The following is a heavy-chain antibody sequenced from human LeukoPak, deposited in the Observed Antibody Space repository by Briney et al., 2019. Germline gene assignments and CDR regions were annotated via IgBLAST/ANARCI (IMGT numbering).Heavy chain of an antibody. CDR3: ARDRGAHLYYYYYMDV. CDR2: IYTSGST. D-gene: IGHD3-10*01. V-gene: IGHV4-4*07. CDR1: VGSISSYY. J-gene: IGHJ6*03. Sequence: SETLSLTRTVSVGSISSYYWSWIRQPAGKGLEWIWRIYTSGSTNYNPSLKSRVTMSVDTSKNQFSLKLSSVTAADTAVYYCARDRGAHLYYYYYMDVWGKGTTVTVSS.